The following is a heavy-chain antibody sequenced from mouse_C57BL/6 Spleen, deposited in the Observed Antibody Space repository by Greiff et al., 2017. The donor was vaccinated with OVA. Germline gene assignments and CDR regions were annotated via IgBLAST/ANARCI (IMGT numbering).Heavy chain of an antibody. CDR3: APYSNYVGFAY. J-gene: IGHJ3*01. D-gene: IGHD2-5*01. CDR2: IDPSDSYT. CDR1: GYTFTSYW. Sequence: QVQLQQPGAELVRPGTSVKLSCKASGYTFTSYWMHWVKHRPGQGLEWIGVIDPSDSYTNYNQKFKGKATLTVDTSSSTAYMQLSSLTSEDSAVYYCAPYSNYVGFAYWGQGTLVTVSA. V-gene: IGHV1-59*01.